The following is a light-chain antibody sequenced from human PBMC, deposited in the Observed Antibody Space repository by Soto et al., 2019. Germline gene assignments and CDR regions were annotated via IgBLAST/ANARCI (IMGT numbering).Light chain of an antibody. Sequence: QSALTQPASVSGSPGQSITISCTGTSSDVGGYKYVSWYQQHPGKAPKLMIYDVSYRPSGIPYRFSGSKSGNTASLTISGLQAEDEADYYCPSYLSSSIDVFGTATKVTVL. CDR3: PSYLSSSIDV. V-gene: IGLV2-14*03. CDR2: DVS. CDR1: SSDVGGYKY. J-gene: IGLJ1*01.